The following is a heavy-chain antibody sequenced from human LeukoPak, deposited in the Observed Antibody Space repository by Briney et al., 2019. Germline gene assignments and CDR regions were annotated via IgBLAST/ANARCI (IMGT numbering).Heavy chain of an antibody. V-gene: IGHV3-21*01. Sequence: PGGSLRLSCAASGFTFSSYSMNWVRQAPGKGLEWVSSISSSSAYIYYADSVKGRFTISRDNAKNSLYLQMNSLRAEDTAVYLCARTTVTPSWFDPWGQGTLVTVSS. CDR2: ISSSSAYI. D-gene: IGHD4-17*01. J-gene: IGHJ5*02. CDR3: ARTTVTPSWFDP. CDR1: GFTFSSYS.